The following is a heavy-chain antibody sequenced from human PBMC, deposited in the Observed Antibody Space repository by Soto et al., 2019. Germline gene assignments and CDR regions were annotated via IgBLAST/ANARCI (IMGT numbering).Heavy chain of an antibody. V-gene: IGHV3-23*01. Sequence: EVKLLESGGGLVQPGGSLRLSCAASGFTFSSYAMRWVSQAPVKGLEWVSAISGSGGSTYYADSVKGRFTISRDNSTITLYLEMNSLRVEDTAVYYCASRGRGSDYDYWGHGTLVTVSS. J-gene: IGHJ4*01. CDR1: GFTFSSYA. CDR2: ISGSGGST. D-gene: IGHD1-26*01. CDR3: ASRGRGSDYDY.